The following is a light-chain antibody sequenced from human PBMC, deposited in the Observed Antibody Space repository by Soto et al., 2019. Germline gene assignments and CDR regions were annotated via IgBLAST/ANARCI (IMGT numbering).Light chain of an antibody. CDR1: NSDVGSYNL. J-gene: IGLJ1*01. CDR2: EVT. V-gene: IGLV2-23*02. CDR3: FSNAGASVYV. Sequence: QSALSQPASVSGSPRQSITISCTGTNSDVGSYNLVSWFQQHPGKAPKLAIYEVTKPPSGVSDPFSGSKSGNRASLTISGLQAEDEADYYCFSNAGASVYVYATSLKVTVL.